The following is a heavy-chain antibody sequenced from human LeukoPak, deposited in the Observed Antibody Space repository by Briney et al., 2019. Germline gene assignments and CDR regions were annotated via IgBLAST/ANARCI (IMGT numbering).Heavy chain of an antibody. J-gene: IGHJ4*02. CDR1: GFTFSSYS. Sequence: GGSLRLSCVASGFTFSSYSMNWVRQAPGKGLEWVSYISSSSSTIYYADSVKGRFTISRDNSKNTLYLQMNSLRAEDTAVYYCAKEQFHSSGYHRYFDYWGQGTLVTVSS. CDR2: ISSSSSTI. V-gene: IGHV3-48*01. D-gene: IGHD3-22*01. CDR3: AKEQFHSSGYHRYFDY.